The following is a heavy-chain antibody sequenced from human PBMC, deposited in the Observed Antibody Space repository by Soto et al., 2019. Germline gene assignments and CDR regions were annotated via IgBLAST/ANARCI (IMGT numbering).Heavy chain of an antibody. Sequence: PRLSCTSSGFTFRTYTMNWVRQAPGKGLEWVSGIRGFSPYTFYAESVKGRFTISRDNAKNSLDLQMDSLRAEDTAVYYCARDRGYDAHDYYYNAMDVWGQGTTVTVSS. V-gene: IGHV3-21*01. CDR3: ARDRGYDAHDYYYNAMDV. D-gene: IGHD3-10*01. CDR1: GFTFRTYT. CDR2: IRGFSPYT. J-gene: IGHJ6*02.